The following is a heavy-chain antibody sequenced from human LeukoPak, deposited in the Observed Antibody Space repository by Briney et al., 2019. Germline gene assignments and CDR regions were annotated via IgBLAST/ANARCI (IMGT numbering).Heavy chain of an antibody. D-gene: IGHD3-16*01. CDR1: GFTFSSYA. CDR3: ATWGY. CDR2: ISGSGGNT. J-gene: IGHJ4*02. V-gene: IGHV3-23*01. Sequence: PGRSLRLSCAASGFTFSSYAMSWVRQAQGEGLEWVSAISGSGGNTYYADSVKGRFTISRDNSKDTLYLQMNSLRAEDTGVYYCATWGYWGQGTLVTVSS.